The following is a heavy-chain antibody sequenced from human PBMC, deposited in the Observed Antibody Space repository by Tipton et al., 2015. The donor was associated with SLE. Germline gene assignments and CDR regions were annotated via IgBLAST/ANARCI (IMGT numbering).Heavy chain of an antibody. Sequence: GSLRLSCAASGFTFSSYWMSWVRQAPGKGLEWVANIKQDGSEKYYVDSVKGRFTISRDNAKNSLYLQMNSLRAEDTAVYYCARDPDYGDFLGFDLWGRGTLVTVSS. CDR2: IKQDGSEK. CDR3: ARDPDYGDFLGFDL. CDR1: GFTFSSYW. D-gene: IGHD4-17*01. V-gene: IGHV3-7*03. J-gene: IGHJ2*01.